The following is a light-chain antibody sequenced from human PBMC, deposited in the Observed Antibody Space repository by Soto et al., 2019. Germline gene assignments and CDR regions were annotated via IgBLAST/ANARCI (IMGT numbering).Light chain of an antibody. Sequence: DIQMTQSPSSLSASVGVRVTITCRASQGVSDYLAWYQQKPGQVPKLLIYAASTLQSGVPSRFSGSGSGTYFTLTISSLQPEDVATYYCQRYNNAPFTFGPGTKVYIK. V-gene: IGKV1-27*01. CDR3: QRYNNAPFT. J-gene: IGKJ3*01. CDR1: QGVSDY. CDR2: AAS.